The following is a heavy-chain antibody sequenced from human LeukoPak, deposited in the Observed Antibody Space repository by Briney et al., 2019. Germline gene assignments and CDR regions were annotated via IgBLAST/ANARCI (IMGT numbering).Heavy chain of an antibody. V-gene: IGHV3-23*01. Sequence: GGSLRLSCAASGFTFSSNVMSWVRQAPGKGLEWVSSISGSGGSTYYADSVKGRFTISRDNSKNTLYMQMNSLRAEDTAVYYCARVAGYNYYYYYMDVWGKGTTVTVSS. CDR3: ARVAGYNYYYYYMDV. CDR1: GFTFSSNV. D-gene: IGHD5-24*01. J-gene: IGHJ6*03. CDR2: ISGSGGST.